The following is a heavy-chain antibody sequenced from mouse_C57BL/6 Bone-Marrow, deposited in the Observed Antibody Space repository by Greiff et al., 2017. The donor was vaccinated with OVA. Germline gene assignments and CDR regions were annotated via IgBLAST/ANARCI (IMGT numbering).Heavy chain of an antibody. V-gene: IGHV1-64*01. CDR3: ARQAYYSNYVPFDY. CDR2: IHPNSGST. CDR1: GYTFTSYW. Sequence: VQLQQPGAELVKPGASVKLSCKASGYTFTSYWMHWVKQRPGQGLEWIGMIHPNSGSTNYNEKFKSKATLTVDKSSSTAYMQLSSLTSEDSAVYYCARQAYYSNYVPFDYWGQGTTLTVAS. D-gene: IGHD2-5*01. J-gene: IGHJ2*01.